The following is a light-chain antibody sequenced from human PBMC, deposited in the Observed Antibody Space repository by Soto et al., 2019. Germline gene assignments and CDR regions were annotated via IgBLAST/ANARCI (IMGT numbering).Light chain of an antibody. CDR2: AAS. CDR1: QSVCSN. J-gene: IGKJ5*01. CDR3: QQYKQWSPIT. V-gene: IGKV3-15*01. Sequence: EIVMTQSPGTLSALPGHSATLPCRASQSVCSNIAWYQQRPGQAPRLLIYAASTRAAGVPIRFSGSGSGTEFTLTITSLQSDDFAVYYCQQYKQWSPITFRQGTRLE.